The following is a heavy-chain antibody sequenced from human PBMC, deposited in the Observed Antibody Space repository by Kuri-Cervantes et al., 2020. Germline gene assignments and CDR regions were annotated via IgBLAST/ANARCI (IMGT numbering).Heavy chain of an antibody. CDR3: ARGEGVDTAMAYYFDY. V-gene: IGHV1-2*04. CDR2: INPNSGGT. J-gene: IGHJ4*02. D-gene: IGHD5-18*01. CDR1: GYTFTGYY. Sequence: ASVKVSCKASGYTFTGYYMHWVRQAPGQGLEWMGWINPNSGGTNYAQKFQGWVTMTRDTSISTAYMELSRLGSEGTAVYYCARGEGVDTAMAYYFDYWGQGTLVTVSS.